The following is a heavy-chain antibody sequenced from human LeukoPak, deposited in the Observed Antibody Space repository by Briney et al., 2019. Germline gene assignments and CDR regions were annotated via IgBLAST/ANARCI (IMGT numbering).Heavy chain of an antibody. CDR2: ISAYNGNT. CDR1: GYTFTSYG. CDR3: ARERGRYYGSGSYFDY. Sequence: ASVKVSCKASGYTFTSYGISRVRQAPGQGLEWMGWISAYNGNTNYAQKLQGRVTMTTDTSTSTAYMELRSLRSDDTAVYYCARERGRYYGSGSYFDYWGQGTLVTVSS. D-gene: IGHD3-10*01. V-gene: IGHV1-18*01. J-gene: IGHJ4*02.